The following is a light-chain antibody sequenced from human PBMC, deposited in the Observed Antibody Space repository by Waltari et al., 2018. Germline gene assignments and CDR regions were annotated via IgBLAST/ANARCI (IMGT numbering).Light chain of an antibody. CDR3: QQGDGIPYS. V-gene: IGKV1-16*01. Sequence: DIQMTQSPASLSPPVGDRVTITCQASQDIGNNLAWYQQKAGEVPKLLIYKASTLQTGVPSRFSGSGSGTDFTLTISSLQPEDFATYFCQQGDGIPYSFGQGTKVEFK. J-gene: IGKJ2*03. CDR1: QDIGNN. CDR2: KAS.